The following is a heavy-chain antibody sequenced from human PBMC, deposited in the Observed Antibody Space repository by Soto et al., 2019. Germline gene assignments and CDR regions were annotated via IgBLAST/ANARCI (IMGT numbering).Heavy chain of an antibody. CDR2: IYYSGST. CDR1: GGSISSGGYY. Sequence: QVQLQESGPGLVKPSQTLSLTCTVSGGSISSGGYYWSWIRQHPGKGLEWIGYIYYSGSTYYNPSLKSRVTISVDRSKNQFSLKLSSVTAADTAVYYCARSYYGSGSYSWFDPWGQGTLVTVSS. CDR3: ARSYYGSGSYSWFDP. D-gene: IGHD3-10*01. V-gene: IGHV4-31*09. J-gene: IGHJ5*02.